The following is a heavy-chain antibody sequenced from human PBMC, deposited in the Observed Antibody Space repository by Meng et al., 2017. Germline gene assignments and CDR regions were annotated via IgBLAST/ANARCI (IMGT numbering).Heavy chain of an antibody. Sequence: DESVLGLLNRTGTRALTLAVAGGASSRSDWVSWVRQPPGKGLEWIGEIYHSGSTNYNPSLKSRVTISVDKSKNQFSLKLSSVTAADTAVYYCASRATMVRGVPNWFDPWGQGTLVTVSS. CDR1: GGASSRSDW. V-gene: IGHV4-4*02. D-gene: IGHD3-10*01. J-gene: IGHJ5*02. CDR2: IYHSGST. CDR3: ASRATMVRGVPNWFDP.